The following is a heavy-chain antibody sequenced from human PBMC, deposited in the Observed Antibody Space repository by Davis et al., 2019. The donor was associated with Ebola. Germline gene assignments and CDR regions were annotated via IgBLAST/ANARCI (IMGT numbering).Heavy chain of an antibody. J-gene: IGHJ4*02. Sequence: ASVKVSCKASGYTFTSYGIRWVRQAPGQGLEWMGWISAYNGNTNYAQKLQGRVTMTTDTSTSTAYMELRSLRSDDTAVYYCARSITMIVVGYFDYWGQGTLVTVSS. D-gene: IGHD3-22*01. CDR1: GYTFTSYG. CDR2: ISAYNGNT. CDR3: ARSITMIVVGYFDY. V-gene: IGHV1-18*04.